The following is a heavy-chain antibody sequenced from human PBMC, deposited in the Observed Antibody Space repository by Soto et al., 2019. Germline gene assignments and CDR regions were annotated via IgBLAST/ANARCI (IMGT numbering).Heavy chain of an antibody. J-gene: IGHJ5*02. CDR3: ARGSDGDYVSWFDP. Sequence: GSLRLSCSASGFTFSSYAMHWVRQAAGKGLEWVAVISYDGSNKYYADSVKGRFTISRDNSKNTLYLQMNSLRAEDTAVYYCARGSDGDYVSWFDPWGQGTLVTVSS. CDR1: GFTFSSYA. CDR2: ISYDGSNK. D-gene: IGHD4-17*01. V-gene: IGHV3-30-3*01.